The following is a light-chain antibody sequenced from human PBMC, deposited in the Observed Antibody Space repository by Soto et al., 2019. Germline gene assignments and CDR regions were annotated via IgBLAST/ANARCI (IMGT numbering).Light chain of an antibody. CDR1: QSVGSD. Sequence: EIVMTQYPATLSVSPGERATLSCRASQSVGSDLAWYQQKPGQAPRLVIYDIFTRATGVQTRISGSGSGTEFTLTISSLQSEDFAVDYCQQYNSWPLTFGGGTKVEIK. J-gene: IGKJ4*01. CDR3: QQYNSWPLT. V-gene: IGKV3D-15*01. CDR2: DIF.